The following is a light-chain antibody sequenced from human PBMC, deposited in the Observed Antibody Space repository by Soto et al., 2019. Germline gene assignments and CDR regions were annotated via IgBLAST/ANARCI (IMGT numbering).Light chain of an antibody. CDR1: LSVNLY. CDR2: GVS. CDR3: QQYNNWPIT. V-gene: IGKV3-15*01. Sequence: EVVLTQSPATLSVSPGEGATLSCRASLSVNLYLAWYQQKPGQAPRVIIYGVSTRATGVPGRFSGSGSGTEFTLTISTLQSEDFGVYYCQQYNNWPITFGQGTRLEIK. J-gene: IGKJ5*01.